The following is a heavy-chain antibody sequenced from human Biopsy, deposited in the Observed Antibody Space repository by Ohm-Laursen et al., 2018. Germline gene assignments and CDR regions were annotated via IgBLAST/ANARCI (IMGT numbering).Heavy chain of an antibody. CDR2: ISPKSGDT. CDR3: ALQSVAQMKNFDY. Sequence: ASAKVSSKASGFSFTGYTIHWVRQAPGQGLWWMGWISPKSGDTNYAHKSQGNITMPRDTSMSTAYMEMRRLRCDDTAVYYCALQSVAQMKNFDYWGQGTLVTVSS. J-gene: IGHJ4*02. D-gene: IGHD6-19*01. V-gene: IGHV1-2*02. CDR1: GFSFTGYT.